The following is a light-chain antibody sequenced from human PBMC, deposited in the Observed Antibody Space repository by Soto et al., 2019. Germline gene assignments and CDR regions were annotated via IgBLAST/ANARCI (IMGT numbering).Light chain of an antibody. Sequence: QSVLTQPASVSGSPGQSITISCTGTSSDVGRYNLVSWYQQHPGKAPKLIIHEDTKRSSGLSIRFSGSKSGNTASLTISGLQADDEADYYCCSYAGSSTYVFGTGTKLTVL. J-gene: IGLJ1*01. CDR3: CSYAGSSTYV. CDR1: SSDVGRYNL. V-gene: IGLV2-23*01. CDR2: EDT.